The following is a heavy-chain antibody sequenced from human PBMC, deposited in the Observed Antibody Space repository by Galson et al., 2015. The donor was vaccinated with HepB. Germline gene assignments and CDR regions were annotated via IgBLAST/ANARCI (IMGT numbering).Heavy chain of an antibody. CDR3: SREVDCSGTSCHDY. Sequence: SLRLSCAVSGFTFGDYALSCFRQAPGKGLEWLGFIRSKGYGGTIEYAASVKGRLTISRDDSKSIAYLQMNSLKAEDSAVYYCSREVDCSGTSCHDYWGQGTLVTVSS. J-gene: IGHJ4*02. CDR1: GFTFGDYA. CDR2: IRSKGYGGTI. D-gene: IGHD2-2*01. V-gene: IGHV3-49*03.